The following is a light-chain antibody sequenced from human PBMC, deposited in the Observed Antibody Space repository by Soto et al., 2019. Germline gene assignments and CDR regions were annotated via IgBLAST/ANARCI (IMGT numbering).Light chain of an antibody. J-gene: IGKJ2*01. CDR3: QQYCSSMYT. V-gene: IGKV3-20*01. Sequence: EIVLTQSPGTLSLSPGERATLSCRASQSVSSSYLAWYQQKPGQAPRLLIYGASSRATGIPDRFSGSGSGTDFTLTISRLETEVFAVYSCQQYCSSMYTFGQGTKLEIK. CDR1: QSVSSSY. CDR2: GAS.